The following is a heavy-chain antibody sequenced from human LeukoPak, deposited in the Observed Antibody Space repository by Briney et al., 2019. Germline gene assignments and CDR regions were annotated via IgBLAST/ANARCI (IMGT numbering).Heavy chain of an antibody. J-gene: IGHJ3*02. CDR1: GFHFSSYA. Sequence: PGGSLRLSCAASGFHFSSYAMNWVRQAPGKGLEWVSSISSSSSYIYYADSVKGRFTISRDNAKNSLYLQMNSLRAEDTAVYYCARESKTEIGSYDAFDIWGQGTMVTVSS. D-gene: IGHD1-26*01. CDR3: ARESKTEIGSYDAFDI. CDR2: ISSSSSYI. V-gene: IGHV3-21*01.